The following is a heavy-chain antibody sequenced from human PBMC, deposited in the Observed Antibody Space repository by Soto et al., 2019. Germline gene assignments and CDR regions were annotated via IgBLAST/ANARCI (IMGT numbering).Heavy chain of an antibody. CDR2: ISSGSSYI. Sequence: ESGGGLVKPGGSLRLSCTASGFTFSSYNMNWVRQAPGKGLEWVSSISSGSSYIYYADSVKGRFTISRDNARNSLYLQMNSLRAEDTAVYYCARGVSGAGADSTDYWGQGILVTVSS. CDR3: ARGVSGAGADSTDY. D-gene: IGHD6-19*01. J-gene: IGHJ4*02. V-gene: IGHV3-21*01. CDR1: GFTFSSYN.